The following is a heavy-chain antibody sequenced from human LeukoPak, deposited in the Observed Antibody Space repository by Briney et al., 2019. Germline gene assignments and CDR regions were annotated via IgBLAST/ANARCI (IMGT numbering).Heavy chain of an antibody. Sequence: GGSLRLSCAASGFTFSNYWMHWVRQAPGKGLEWVSRIYSDGSNTVYAEPVRGRFTISRDNAKNTLFLQMNSLRAEDTAVYYCGRGASWQGNVCEIWGQGTTVTVSS. CDR1: GFTFSNYW. J-gene: IGHJ6*02. V-gene: IGHV3-74*01. CDR2: IYSDGSNT. D-gene: IGHD2-21*01. CDR3: GRGASWQGNVCEI.